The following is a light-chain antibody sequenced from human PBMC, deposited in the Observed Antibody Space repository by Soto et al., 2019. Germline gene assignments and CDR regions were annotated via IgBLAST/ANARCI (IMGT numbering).Light chain of an antibody. CDR1: QSINSSY. Sequence: EIVLTQSPGTLSLSPGERATLSCRASQSINSSYLAWYQQKPGQGPRPLMYGASSRATGIPARFSGSGSGTDFTLTISRLEPEDFAVYYCQQYNSSPRTFGEGTKVDIK. J-gene: IGKJ4*02. CDR2: GAS. V-gene: IGKV3-20*01. CDR3: QQYNSSPRT.